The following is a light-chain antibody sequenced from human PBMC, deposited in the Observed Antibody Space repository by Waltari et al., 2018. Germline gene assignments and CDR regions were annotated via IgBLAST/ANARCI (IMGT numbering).Light chain of an antibody. CDR1: QTIGAY. Sequence: DIQMTQSPASLSASVGDSVTITCRASQTIGAYLNWYQQRPGEAPRFLLYSTSTEHFGAPSKFRATGSGTEFTLTIRSLQPNDFATYYCQQSYTTPMTFGPGTKLEFK. J-gene: IGKJ3*01. V-gene: IGKV1-39*01. CDR2: STS. CDR3: QQSYTTPMT.